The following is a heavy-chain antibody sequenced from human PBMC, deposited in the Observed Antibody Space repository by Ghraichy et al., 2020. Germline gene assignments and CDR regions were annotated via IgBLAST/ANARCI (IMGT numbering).Heavy chain of an antibody. CDR2: INPNSGGT. CDR3: ARGSITMVHVNFEY. J-gene: IGHJ4*02. V-gene: IGHV1-2*04. CDR1: GYTFTGYY. D-gene: IGHD3-10*01. Sequence: ASVKVSCKASGYTFTGYYMHWVRQAPGQGLEWMGWINPNSGGTNYAQKFQGWVTMTRDTSISTAYMELSRLRSDDTAVYYCARGSITMVHVNFEYWGQGTLVTVSS.